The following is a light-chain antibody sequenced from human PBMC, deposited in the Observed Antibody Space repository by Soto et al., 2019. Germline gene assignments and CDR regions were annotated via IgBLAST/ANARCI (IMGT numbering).Light chain of an antibody. V-gene: IGKV3-15*01. CDR2: GAS. CDR1: QSVNSN. CDR3: QQRSNWPPIT. Sequence: EIVMTLSPATLSVSPGERATLSCRASQSVNSNLAWYQQKPGHTPRLLIYGASTRATGIPARFSGSGSGTEFTLTISSLQSEDFAVYYCQQRSNWPPITFGQGTRLEIK. J-gene: IGKJ5*01.